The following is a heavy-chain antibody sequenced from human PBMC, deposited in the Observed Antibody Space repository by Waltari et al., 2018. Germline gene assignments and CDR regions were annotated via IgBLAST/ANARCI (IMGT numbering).Heavy chain of an antibody. V-gene: IGHV1-69*12. CDR2: IVTMVVIP. CDR1: GGTFSNFA. Sequence: QVQLVQSGAEVKKPGSSVKVSCKASGGTFSNFAVSWVRQAPGQGLEWMGGIVTMVVIPGSAQKFQGRVSITADEATSTAYVELSSLRSDDTAVYYCAVNSGLYNSDRGYSGLYSSGRGNFDYWGQGTLVTVSS. J-gene: IGHJ4*02. CDR3: AVNSGLYNSDRGYSGLYSSGRGNFDY. D-gene: IGHD6-19*01.